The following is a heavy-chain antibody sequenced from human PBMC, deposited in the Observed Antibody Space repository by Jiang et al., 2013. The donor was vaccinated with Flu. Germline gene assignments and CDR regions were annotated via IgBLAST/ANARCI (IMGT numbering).Heavy chain of an antibody. V-gene: IGHV2-5*01. CDR2: IYWNNNK. Sequence: KPTQTLTLTCTFSGFSLTTSGVGVGWIRQPPGKALEWLALIYWNNNKRFSPSLESRLTITKDTSRNQVVLTMTNMDPVDTATYYCARMLYGDYVGNQMDVWGTGTTVTVS. CDR3: ARMLYGDYVGNQMDV. J-gene: IGHJ6*03. D-gene: IGHD4-17*01. CDR1: GFSLTTSGVG.